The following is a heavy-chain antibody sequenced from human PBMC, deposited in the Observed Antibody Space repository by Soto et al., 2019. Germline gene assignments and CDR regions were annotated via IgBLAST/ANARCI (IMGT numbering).Heavy chain of an antibody. CDR2: VYNSGST. Sequence: NPSETLSLTCVVSGGSISSNYWTWIRQPPGKGLERIGYVYNSGSTNYNPSLKSRVTISEDTSKSQFSLKVNSMTAADTAVYYCARYRREAVAGYTLDNWGQGILVTVSS. D-gene: IGHD6-13*01. CDR1: GGSISSNY. J-gene: IGHJ4*02. CDR3: ARYRREAVAGYTLDN. V-gene: IGHV4-59*01.